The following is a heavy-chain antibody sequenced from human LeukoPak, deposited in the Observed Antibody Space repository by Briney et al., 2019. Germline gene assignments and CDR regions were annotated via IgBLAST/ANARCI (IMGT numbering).Heavy chain of an antibody. CDR2: IYYSGST. J-gene: IGHJ4*02. Sequence: SETLSLTCTVSGGSISSYYWSWIRQPPGKGLEWIGYIYYSGSTNYNPSLKSRVAISVDTSKNQFSLKLSSVTAADTAVYYCARYIVVVAYFDYWGQGTLVTVSS. V-gene: IGHV4-59*08. CDR3: ARYIVVVAYFDY. CDR1: GGSISSYY. D-gene: IGHD2-2*01.